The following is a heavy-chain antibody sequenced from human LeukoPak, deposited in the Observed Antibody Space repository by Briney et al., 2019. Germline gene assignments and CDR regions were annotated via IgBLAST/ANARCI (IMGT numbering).Heavy chain of an antibody. Sequence: AASVKVSCKASGYTFTSYDINWVRQATGQGLEWMGWMNPNSGNTGYAQKFQGRVTMTRNTSISTAYMELSSLRSEDTAVYYCARDGRCGVATITRNDAFDIWGQGTMVTVSS. J-gene: IGHJ3*02. CDR1: GYTFTSYD. CDR3: ARDGRCGVATITRNDAFDI. V-gene: IGHV1-8*01. CDR2: MNPNSGNT. D-gene: IGHD5-12*01.